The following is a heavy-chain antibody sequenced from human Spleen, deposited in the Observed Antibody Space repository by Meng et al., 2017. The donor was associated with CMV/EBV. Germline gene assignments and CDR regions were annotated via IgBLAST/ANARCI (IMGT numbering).Heavy chain of an antibody. V-gene: IGHV3-30-3*01. J-gene: IGHJ4*02. D-gene: IGHD3-9*01. CDR2: VSDDESNK. Sequence: GESLKISCAASGFTFSSYAMHWVRQAPGKGLEWVAVVSDDESNKYYAHSVKGRFTISRDNSKNTLYLQMNSLRAEDTAVYYCAKDHYDILTGYCNYWGQGTLVTVSS. CDR3: AKDHYDILTGYCNY. CDR1: GFTFSSYA.